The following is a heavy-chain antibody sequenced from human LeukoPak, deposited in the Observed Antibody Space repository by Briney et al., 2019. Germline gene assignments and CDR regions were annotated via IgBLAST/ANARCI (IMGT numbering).Heavy chain of an antibody. CDR2: ISGSGGST. V-gene: IGHV3-23*01. D-gene: IGHD3-3*01. J-gene: IGHJ4*02. Sequence: GGSLRLSCAASGFTFSSYAMSWVRQAPGKGLEWVSAISGSGGSTYYADSVKGRFTISRDNSKNTLYLQMNSLRAEDTAVYYCANTPHDITIFGVVINPGYWGQGTLVTVSS. CDR1: GFTFSSYA. CDR3: ANTPHDITIFGVVINPGY.